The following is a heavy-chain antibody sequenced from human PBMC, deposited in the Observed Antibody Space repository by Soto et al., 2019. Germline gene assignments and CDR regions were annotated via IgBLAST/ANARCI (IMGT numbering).Heavy chain of an antibody. CDR1: GVTFSSYA. J-gene: IGHJ1*01. Sequence: QVQLVQSGAEVKKPGSSVKVSCKASGVTFSSYAISWVRQAPGQGHEWMGGIIPIFGTANYAQKFQGRVTITADEATSTAYMELSSLRSEDTAVYYCARDRAYYDSSGYTAEYFQHWGQGTLVTVSS. D-gene: IGHD3-22*01. V-gene: IGHV1-69*01. CDR3: ARDRAYYDSSGYTAEYFQH. CDR2: IIPIFGTA.